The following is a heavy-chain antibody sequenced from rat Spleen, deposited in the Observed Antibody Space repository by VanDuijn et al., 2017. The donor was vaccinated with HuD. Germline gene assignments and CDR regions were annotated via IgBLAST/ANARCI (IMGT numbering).Heavy chain of an antibody. V-gene: IGHV5-31*01. CDR1: GFTFNNYW. CDR2: LTNASGRT. Sequence: EVQLVESGGGLVQPGGSLKLSCVASGFTFNNYWMTWIRQAPGKGLEWVASLTNASGRTYYPDCVKGRFTISRDTAQNTLYLQMNSLRSEDTATYYCARRGSGVDAWGQGASVTVSS. J-gene: IGHJ4*01. CDR3: ARRGSGVDA. D-gene: IGHD4-3*01.